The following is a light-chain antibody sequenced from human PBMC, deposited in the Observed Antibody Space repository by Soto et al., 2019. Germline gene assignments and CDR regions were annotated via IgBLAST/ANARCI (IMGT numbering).Light chain of an antibody. CDR2: AAS. Sequence: DIQMTQSPSSLSASVGDRVTITCRASQSISSYLNWYQQKPGKAPKLLIYAASSLQSGVPSRFSGSGSGTDFTLTISSLQPEDFGTYYCQQSYSTPWTLGQGTKVEIK. V-gene: IGKV1-39*01. CDR1: QSISSY. J-gene: IGKJ1*01. CDR3: QQSYSTPWT.